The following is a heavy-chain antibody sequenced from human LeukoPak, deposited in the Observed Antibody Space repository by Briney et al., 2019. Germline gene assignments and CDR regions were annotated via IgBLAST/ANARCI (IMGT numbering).Heavy chain of an antibody. CDR1: GYTFTGYY. J-gene: IGHJ1*01. CDR3: ARVFSDSSGWYTAEYFQH. Sequence: ASVKVSCKASGYTFTGYYMHWVRQAPGQGLEWMGWINPNSGGTNYAQKFQGRVTMTRDTSISTAYMELSRLRSGDTAVYYCARVFSDSSGWYTAEYFQHWGQGTLVTVSS. D-gene: IGHD6-19*01. V-gene: IGHV1-2*02. CDR2: INPNSGGT.